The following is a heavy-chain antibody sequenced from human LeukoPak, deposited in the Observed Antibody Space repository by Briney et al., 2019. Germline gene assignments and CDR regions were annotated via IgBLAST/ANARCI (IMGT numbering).Heavy chain of an antibody. V-gene: IGHV3-21*01. Sequence: PGGSLRLSCAASGFTFSSYSMNWVRQAPGKGLEWVSSISSSSSYIYYADSVKGRFTISRDNAKNSLYLQMNSLRAEDTAVYYCARDRRQLVPYYYYYMDVWGKGTTVTVSS. CDR2: ISSSSSYI. CDR3: ARDRRQLVPYYYYYMDV. J-gene: IGHJ6*03. D-gene: IGHD6-6*01. CDR1: GFTFSSYS.